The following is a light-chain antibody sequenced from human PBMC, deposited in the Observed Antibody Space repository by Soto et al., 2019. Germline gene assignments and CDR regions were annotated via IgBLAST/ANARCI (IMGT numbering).Light chain of an antibody. Sequence: VVLTQSPGTLSMTPGERATLFCRASENIGSDYLAWYQHKPGQPPSLLIYDGSHRATGIPARFSGSGSGTDFTLTISGLEPEDFAVYYCQQRSNWLISFGPGTRLEIK. CDR2: DGS. CDR3: QQRSNWLIS. CDR1: ENIGSDY. J-gene: IGKJ5*01. V-gene: IGKV3-11*01.